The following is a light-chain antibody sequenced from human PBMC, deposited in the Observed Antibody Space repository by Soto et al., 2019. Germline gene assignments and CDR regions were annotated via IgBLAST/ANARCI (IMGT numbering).Light chain of an antibody. V-gene: IGKV3-20*01. CDR2: GAS. Sequence: EIVLTQSPGTLSLSPGERANLSCRASQTVSSSYLAWYQQKPGQAPRLLIYGASSRATGIPDRFSGSGSGTDFTLTISRLEPEDFAVYYCQQYGSSPWTFGQGTKV. J-gene: IGKJ1*01. CDR1: QTVSSSY. CDR3: QQYGSSPWT.